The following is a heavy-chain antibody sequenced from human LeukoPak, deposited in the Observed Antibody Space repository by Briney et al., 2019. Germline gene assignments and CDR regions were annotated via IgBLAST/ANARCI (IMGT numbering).Heavy chain of an antibody. Sequence: SETLSLTCTVSGGSISSSSYYWGWIRQPPGKGLEWIGSIYYSGSTYYNPSLKSRVTISVDTSKNQFSLKLSSVTAADTAVYYCASTRGVLYSCYPRFDYWGQGTLVTVSS. D-gene: IGHD5-12*01. CDR3: ASTRGVLYSCYPRFDY. J-gene: IGHJ4*02. CDR2: IYYSGST. CDR1: GGSISSSSYY. V-gene: IGHV4-39*01.